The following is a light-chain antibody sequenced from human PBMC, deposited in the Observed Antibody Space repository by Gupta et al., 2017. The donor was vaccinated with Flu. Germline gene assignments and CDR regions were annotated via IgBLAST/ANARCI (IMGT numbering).Light chain of an antibody. CDR2: GAP. CDR1: QIIGKK. Sequence: PSSLSASVGDRVNITCREGQIIGKKVNWYPPKTGKAPNLLVLGAPSLQSGVPSRFSGSGSGTDFTLTLSSLQTEDVATYVCQQTYETPWTFGQGTKVELK. J-gene: IGKJ1*01. CDR3: QQTYETPWT. V-gene: IGKV1-39*01.